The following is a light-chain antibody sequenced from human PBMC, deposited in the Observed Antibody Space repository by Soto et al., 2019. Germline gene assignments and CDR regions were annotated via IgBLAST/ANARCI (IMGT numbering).Light chain of an antibody. J-gene: IGKJ2*01. CDR1: QSIGTW. CDR2: DAS. V-gene: IGKV1-5*01. Sequence: DIQMTQSPSTLSASVGDRVTITCRASQSIGTWLAWYQQKPGKAPKLLIYDASSLESGVPSRFSGSGSGTEFTLTISSLQAEDVAVYYCQQYYSTPYTFGQGTKLEIK. CDR3: QQYYSTPYT.